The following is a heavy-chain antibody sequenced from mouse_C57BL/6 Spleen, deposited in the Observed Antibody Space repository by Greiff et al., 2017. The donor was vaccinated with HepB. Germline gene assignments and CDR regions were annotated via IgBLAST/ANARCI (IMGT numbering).Heavy chain of an antibody. J-gene: IGHJ3*01. CDR2: ISSGGSYT. CDR1: GFTFSSYG. CDR3: ARHGAPNDSWFAY. Sequence: EVNVVESGGDLVKPGGSLKLSCAASGFTFSSYGMSWVRQTPDKRLEWVATISSGGSYTYYPDSVKGRFTISRDNAKNTLYLQMSSLKSEDTAMYYCARHGAPNDSWFAYWGQGTLVTVSA. V-gene: IGHV5-6*01. D-gene: IGHD2-4*01.